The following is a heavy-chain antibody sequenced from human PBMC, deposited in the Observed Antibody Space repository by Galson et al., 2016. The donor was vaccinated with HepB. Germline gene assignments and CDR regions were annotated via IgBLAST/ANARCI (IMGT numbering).Heavy chain of an antibody. CDR1: GFTFSHRA. CDR2: ISYGGHQV. CDR3: VRDNIGVVTSFDF. J-gene: IGHJ4*02. D-gene: IGHD4-23*01. Sequence: SLRLSCAASGFTFSHRAMNWFRQAPGKGLEWVAAISYGGHQVFHTDSVRGRPTISRDNSMNTLFLQMDSLRDDDTPVYYCVRDNIGVVTSFDFWGQGTLVAVSS. V-gene: IGHV3-23*01.